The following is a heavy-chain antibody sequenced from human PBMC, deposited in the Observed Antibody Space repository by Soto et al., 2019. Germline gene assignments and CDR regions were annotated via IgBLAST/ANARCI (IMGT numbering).Heavy chain of an antibody. D-gene: IGHD3-10*01. J-gene: IGHJ6*02. Sequence: GGSLRLACAASGFTFISYSMNWVPPPPGKGMEWISYISSSSSTIYYADSVKGRFTISRDNAKNSLYPQMNSLRDEDTAVYYCASAPVWFGESPRAYATDVWGQGTTVTAP. V-gene: IGHV3-48*02. CDR1: GFTFISYS. CDR3: ASAPVWFGESPRAYATDV. CDR2: ISSSSSTI.